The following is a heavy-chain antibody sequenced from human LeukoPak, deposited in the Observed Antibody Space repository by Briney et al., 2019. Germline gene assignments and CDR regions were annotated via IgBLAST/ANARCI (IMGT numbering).Heavy chain of an antibody. CDR3: ARGYDSSGYAYYYYGMDV. D-gene: IGHD3-22*01. CDR2: IYSGGST. J-gene: IGHJ6*02. Sequence: GGSLRLSCAASGFTVSSNYMSWVRQAPGKGLEWVSVIYSGGSTYYADSVKGRFTISRDNSKNTLYLQMNSLRAEDTAVYYCARGYDSSGYAYYYYGMDVWGQGTTVTVSS. V-gene: IGHV3-66*01. CDR1: GFTVSSNY.